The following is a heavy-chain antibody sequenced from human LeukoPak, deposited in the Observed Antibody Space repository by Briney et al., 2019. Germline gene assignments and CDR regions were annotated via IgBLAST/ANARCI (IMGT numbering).Heavy chain of an antibody. V-gene: IGHV4-39*01. CDR1: GGSISSSSYY. CDR3: ARQVAYSGYDRSTIDY. J-gene: IGHJ4*02. Sequence: SETLSLTCTVSGGSISSSSYYWGWIRQPPGKGLEWIGGIYYSGSTYYNPSLKSRVTISVDTSKNQFSLKLSSVTAADTAVYYCARQVAYSGYDRSTIDYWGQGTLVTVSS. CDR2: IYYSGST. D-gene: IGHD5-12*01.